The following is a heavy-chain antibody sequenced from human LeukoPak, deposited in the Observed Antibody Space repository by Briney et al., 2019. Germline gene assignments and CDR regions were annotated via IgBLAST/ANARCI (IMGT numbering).Heavy chain of an antibody. D-gene: IGHD6-19*01. J-gene: IGHJ4*02. CDR2: ISGSAGST. V-gene: IGHV3-23*01. Sequence: PGGSLRLSCAASGFTFSSYAMSWVRQAPGKGLEWVSAISGSAGSTYYADSVKGRFTISRDNSKNTLYLQMNSLRAEDTAVYCCAKNTAREGSGWSYKQNFDYWGQGTLVTVSS. CDR1: GFTFSSYA. CDR3: AKNTAREGSGWSYKQNFDY.